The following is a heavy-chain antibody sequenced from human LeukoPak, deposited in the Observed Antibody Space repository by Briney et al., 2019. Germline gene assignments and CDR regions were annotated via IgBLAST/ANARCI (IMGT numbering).Heavy chain of an antibody. CDR3: ASRRSGWPNDAFDI. V-gene: IGHV3-21*04. J-gene: IGHJ3*02. CDR1: GFTFSSYS. Sequence: GGSLRLSCAASGFTFSSYSMNRVRQAPGKGLEWVSSISSSSSYIYYADSVKGRFTISRDNSKNTLCLQMNSLRAGDTALYYCASRRSGWPNDAFDIWGQGTMVIVTS. CDR2: ISSSSSYI. D-gene: IGHD6-19*01.